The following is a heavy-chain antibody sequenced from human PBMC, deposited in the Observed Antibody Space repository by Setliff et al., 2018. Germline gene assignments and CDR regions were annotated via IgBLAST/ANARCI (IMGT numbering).Heavy chain of an antibody. CDR2: INPNTGDT. J-gene: IGHJ3*01. CDR1: GHTLIGYY. D-gene: IGHD2-15*01. Sequence: ASVKVSCKTSGHTLIGYYFHWVRQAPGQGLEWMGWINPNTGDTNYAQKFQGRVTMTRDPSINTAYMEVSRLRSDDTAVYYCAISTLSICSGGSCPNAFDVWGQG. V-gene: IGHV1-2*02. CDR3: AISTLSICSGGSCPNAFDV.